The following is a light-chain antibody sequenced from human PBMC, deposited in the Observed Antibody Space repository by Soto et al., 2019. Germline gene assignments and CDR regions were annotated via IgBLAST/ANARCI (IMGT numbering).Light chain of an antibody. V-gene: IGKV3-11*01. CDR3: QQYSDLPMT. CDR1: QSVSSY. J-gene: IGKJ5*01. CDR2: DAS. Sequence: EIVLTHSPATLSGSRVERAALSCRASQSVSSYLAWYQQKPGQAPRLLIYDASNRATGIPDRFSGSASGTDFTLTISRLEPEDFAVYFCQQYSDLPMTFGQGTRLEI.